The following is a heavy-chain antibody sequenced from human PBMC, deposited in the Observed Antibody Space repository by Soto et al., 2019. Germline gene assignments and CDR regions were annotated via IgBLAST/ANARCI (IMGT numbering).Heavy chain of an antibody. CDR2: HSNSGTYT. J-gene: IGHJ4*02. CDR1: GFAFSDYY. V-gene: IGHV3-11*05. Sequence: QVQLVQSGGGLVKPGGSLTLSCAASGFAFSDYYMTWIRQAPGKGLEWVSSHSNSGTYTNYADSVKGRFITSRDNAKNSLFLHLNSLRAEDTAVYFCARDRYVFDYWGQGALVTVSS. D-gene: IGHD3-16*01. CDR3: ARDRYVFDY.